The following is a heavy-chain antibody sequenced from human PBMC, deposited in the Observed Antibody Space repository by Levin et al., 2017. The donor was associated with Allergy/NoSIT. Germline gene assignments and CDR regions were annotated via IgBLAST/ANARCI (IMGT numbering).Heavy chain of an antibody. CDR2: ISWNSGSI. CDR3: AKDIGYSSSSSLFPYYYDYGMDV. CDR1: GFTFDDYA. Sequence: GGSLRLSCAASGFTFDDYAMHWVRQAPGKGLEWVSGISWNSGSIGYADSVKGRFTISRDNAKNSLYLQMNSLRAEDTALYYCAKDIGYSSSSSLFPYYYDYGMDVWGQGTTVTVSS. V-gene: IGHV3-9*01. D-gene: IGHD6-6*01. J-gene: IGHJ6*02.